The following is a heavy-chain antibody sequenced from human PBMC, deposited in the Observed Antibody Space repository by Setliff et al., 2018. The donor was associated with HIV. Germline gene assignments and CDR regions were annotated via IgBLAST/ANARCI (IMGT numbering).Heavy chain of an antibody. Sequence: LSCVGSGFNFDSDIMMWVRQAPGKGPEWVSAITQNAVFTSYADSVKGRFTISRDNAKNSLYLQMNSLRAEDTAVYYCAFGTTGTTGGDYWGQGTLVTVSS. D-gene: IGHD1-1*01. J-gene: IGHJ4*02. V-gene: IGHV3-21*01. CDR3: AFGTTGTTGGDY. CDR2: ITQNAVFT. CDR1: GFNFDSDI.